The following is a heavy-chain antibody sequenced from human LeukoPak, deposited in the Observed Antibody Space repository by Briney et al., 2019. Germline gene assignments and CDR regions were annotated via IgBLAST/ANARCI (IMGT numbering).Heavy chain of an antibody. CDR3: ARYCSSTSCWDAFDI. Sequence: SETLSLTCSVSGDSISRYYWSWIRQPAGKGLEWIGRIYTTGSTNYNPSLKSRVTMSLDTSKNQFSLKLSSVTAADTAVYYCARYCSSTSCWDAFDIWGQGTMVTVSS. D-gene: IGHD2-2*01. CDR1: GDSISRYY. CDR2: IYTTGST. V-gene: IGHV4-4*07. J-gene: IGHJ3*02.